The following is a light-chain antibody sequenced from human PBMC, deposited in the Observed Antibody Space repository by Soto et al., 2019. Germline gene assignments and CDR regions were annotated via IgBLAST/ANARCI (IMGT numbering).Light chain of an antibody. CDR3: QQYNTYFT. CDR2: DAS. J-gene: IGKJ4*01. Sequence: DIEMTQSPSTLSASVGDRVTITCRASQSISSWLAWYQQKPGKAPKLLIYDASSSESGVPSRFSGSGSGTEFTLTIRSLQPDDFATYHCQQYNTYFTFGGGTKVDIK. V-gene: IGKV1-5*01. CDR1: QSISSW.